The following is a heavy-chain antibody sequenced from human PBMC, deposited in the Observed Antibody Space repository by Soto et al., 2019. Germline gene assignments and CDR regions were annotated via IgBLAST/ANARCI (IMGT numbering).Heavy chain of an antibody. Sequence: PGGSLRLSCAASGFTFSSYSMNWVRQAPGKGLEWVSSISSSSSYIYYADSVKGRFTISRDNAKNSLYLQMNSLRAEDTAVYYCARDPRPNLTGYYRRTNWFDPWGQGTLVTVSS. J-gene: IGHJ5*02. CDR3: ARDPRPNLTGYYRRTNWFDP. D-gene: IGHD3-9*01. V-gene: IGHV3-21*01. CDR1: GFTFSSYS. CDR2: ISSSSSYI.